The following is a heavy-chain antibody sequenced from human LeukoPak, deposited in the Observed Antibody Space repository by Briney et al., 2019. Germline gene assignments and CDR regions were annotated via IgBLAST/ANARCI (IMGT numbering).Heavy chain of an antibody. CDR2: ISGSGGST. Sequence: TSETLSLTCTVSGGSISSYYWSWVRQAPGKGLEWVSAISGSGGSTYYADSVKGRFTISRDNSKNTLYLQMNSLRAEDTAVYYCAKDLYYYDSSGYPAFVFDYWGQGTLVTVSS. J-gene: IGHJ4*02. CDR3: AKDLYYYDSSGYPAFVFDY. D-gene: IGHD3-22*01. V-gene: IGHV3-23*01. CDR1: GGSISSYY.